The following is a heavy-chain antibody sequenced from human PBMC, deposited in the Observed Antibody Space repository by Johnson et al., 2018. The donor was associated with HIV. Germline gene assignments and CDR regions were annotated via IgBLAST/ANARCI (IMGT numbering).Heavy chain of an antibody. D-gene: IGHD5-18*01. CDR2: IYSGGVT. CDR3: ARVSLAYSYGYDAFDI. J-gene: IGHJ3*02. CDR1: GFTVSTNY. V-gene: IGHV3-66*02. Sequence: VQLVESGGGLVQPGGSLRLSCASGFTVSTNYMSWVRQAPGKGLEWVSIIYSGGVTNYADSVKGRFTISRDNSKNTLYLQMNSLRTEDTAVYYCARVSLAYSYGYDAFDIWGQGTMVTVSS.